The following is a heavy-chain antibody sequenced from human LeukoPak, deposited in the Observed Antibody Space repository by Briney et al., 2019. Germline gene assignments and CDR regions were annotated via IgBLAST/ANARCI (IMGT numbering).Heavy chain of an antibody. J-gene: IGHJ4*02. CDR2: ISGSGGST. D-gene: IGHD2-15*01. CDR3: AKNVGDSCYGGGDY. CDR1: GFTFNSYA. Sequence: GGSLRLSCAASGFTFNSYAMSWVRQAPGKGLEWVSAISGSGGSTYYADSVKGQFTISRDNSKNTLYLQMNSLRAEDTAVYYCAKNVGDSCYGGGDYWGQGTLVTVSS. V-gene: IGHV3-23*01.